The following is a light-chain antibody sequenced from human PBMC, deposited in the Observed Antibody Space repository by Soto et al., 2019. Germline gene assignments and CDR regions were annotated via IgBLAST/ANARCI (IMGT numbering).Light chain of an antibody. Sequence: QSVLTQPASVSGSPGQSITISCTGTSSDVGGYNYVSWYQQHPGKAPKLIIYEVSNRPSGVSNRFSGSKSGNTAYLTISGLQTEDEADYYCNSYTTSTTAVFGGGTKVTVL. CDR1: SSDVGGYNY. V-gene: IGLV2-14*01. CDR3: NSYTTSTTAV. CDR2: EVS. J-gene: IGLJ3*02.